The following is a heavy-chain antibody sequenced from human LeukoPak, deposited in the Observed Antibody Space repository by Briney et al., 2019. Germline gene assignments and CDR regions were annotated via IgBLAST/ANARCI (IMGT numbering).Heavy chain of an antibody. J-gene: IGHJ6*03. CDR3: ARARGSYYMDV. CDR1: GFTFSTYS. Sequence: PGGSLRLSCAASGFTFSTYSMNWVRQAPGKGLEWVSYITSSTSNIYYADSVKGRFTISRDNAKNSLYLQMNSLRAEDTGVYYCARARGSYYMDVWGKGTTVTVSS. V-gene: IGHV3-48*01. CDR2: ITSSTSNI.